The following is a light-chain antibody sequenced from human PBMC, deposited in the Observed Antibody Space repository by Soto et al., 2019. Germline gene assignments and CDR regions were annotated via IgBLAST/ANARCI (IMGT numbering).Light chain of an antibody. J-gene: IGKJ2*01. CDR3: MQALQTPYT. Sequence: DIVMTQSPLSLPVTPGEPASISCRSSQRLLHTNGNNYLDWYLQKPGQSPQLLIYLGSNRASGVPDRFSGSGSGTDFTLKISRVEAEDVGVYYCMQALQTPYTFGQGTKVDIK. CDR1: QRLLHTNGNNY. CDR2: LGS. V-gene: IGKV2-28*01.